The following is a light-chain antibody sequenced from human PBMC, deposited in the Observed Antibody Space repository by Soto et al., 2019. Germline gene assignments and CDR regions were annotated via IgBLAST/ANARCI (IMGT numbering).Light chain of an antibody. Sequence: EIVMTQSPATLSVSPGERGTLSCRASQSVSSKLAWYQQKPGQAPRLLMYGASTRATGIPARFSGSGSGAEFTLTISSLQSEDFAFYHCQQYNNWPLTFGGGTKVEIK. CDR2: GAS. CDR3: QQYNNWPLT. V-gene: IGKV3-15*01. J-gene: IGKJ4*01. CDR1: QSVSSK.